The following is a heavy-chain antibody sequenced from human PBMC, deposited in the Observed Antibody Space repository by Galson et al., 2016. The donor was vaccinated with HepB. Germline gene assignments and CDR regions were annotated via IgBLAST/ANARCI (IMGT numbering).Heavy chain of an antibody. CDR1: GGSISSYS. Sequence: SVKVSCKASGGSISSYSVNWVRQAPGQGLEWMGGIIPVFGTTNYAQKFRGRVTITADASAKTVHMELNSLISEDSAVYYCARGLVLYQDGSVNDYKYNWFDSWGQGALITVSS. CDR2: IIPVFGTT. J-gene: IGHJ5*01. V-gene: IGHV1-69*13. CDR3: ARGLVLYQDGSVNDYKYNWFDS. D-gene: IGHD3-10*01.